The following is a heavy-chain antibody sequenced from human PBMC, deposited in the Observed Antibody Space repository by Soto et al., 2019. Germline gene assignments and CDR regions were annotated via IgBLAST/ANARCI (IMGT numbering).Heavy chain of an antibody. CDR1: GGSFSGYY. V-gene: IGHV4-34*01. Sequence: PSETLSLTCAVYGGSFSGYYWSWIRQPPGKGLEWIGEINHSGSTNYNPSLKSRVTISVDTSKNQFSLKLSSVTAADTAVYYCARRSSSYYYYYGMDVWGQGTTVTVS. D-gene: IGHD6-6*01. CDR2: INHSGST. J-gene: IGHJ6*02. CDR3: ARRSSSYYYYYGMDV.